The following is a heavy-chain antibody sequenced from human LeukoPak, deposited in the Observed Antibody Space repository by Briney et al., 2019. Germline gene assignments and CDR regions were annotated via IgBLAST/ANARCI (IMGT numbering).Heavy chain of an antibody. D-gene: IGHD2-2*02. CDR3: ARDVGVVVPAAIVRWFDP. J-gene: IGHJ5*02. Sequence: SETLSLTCTVSGGSVSSGSYYWSWIRQPPGKGLEWIGYIYYSGSTNYNPSLKSRVTISVDTSKNQFSLKLSSVTAADTAVYYCARDVGVVVPAAIVRWFDPWGQGTLVTVSS. CDR2: IYYSGST. CDR1: GGSVSSGSYY. V-gene: IGHV4-61*01.